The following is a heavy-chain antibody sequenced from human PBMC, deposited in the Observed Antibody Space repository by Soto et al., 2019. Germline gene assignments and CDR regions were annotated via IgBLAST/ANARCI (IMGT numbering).Heavy chain of an antibody. D-gene: IGHD3-3*01. J-gene: IGHJ6*02. CDR1: GGTFSSYA. V-gene: IGHV1-69*06. Sequence: QVQLVQSGAEVKKPGSSVKVSCKASGGTFSSYAISWVRQAPGQGREWMGGIIPIFGTANYAQKFQGRVTITADKSTSTDYMELSSLRSEDTAVYYGARGVTRFLEWLYREYYYGMDVWGQGTTVTVSS. CDR2: IIPIFGTA. CDR3: ARGVTRFLEWLYREYYYGMDV.